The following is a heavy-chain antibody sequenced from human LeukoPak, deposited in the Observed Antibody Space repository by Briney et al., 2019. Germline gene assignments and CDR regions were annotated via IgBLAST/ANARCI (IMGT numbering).Heavy chain of an antibody. Sequence: KPSQTLSLTCAVYGGSFSSYSWSWIRQPPGKGLEWIGEINHSGSTNYNPSLKSRVTISVDTSKNQFSLKLSSVTAADTAVYYCARGPYSNYGIMDVWGKGTTVTVSS. J-gene: IGHJ6*04. CDR3: ARGPYSNYGIMDV. CDR1: GGSFSSYS. D-gene: IGHD4-11*01. V-gene: IGHV4-34*01. CDR2: INHSGST.